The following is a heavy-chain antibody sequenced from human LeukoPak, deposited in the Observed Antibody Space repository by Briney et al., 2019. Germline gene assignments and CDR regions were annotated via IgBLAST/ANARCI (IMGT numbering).Heavy chain of an antibody. CDR3: ASEKSGDYGDYFDY. CDR1: GGSFSGYY. Sequence: SETLSLTCAVYGGSFSGYYWSWIRQPPGKGLEWIGEINHSGSTNYNPSLKSRITISVDTSKNQFSLKLSSVTAADTAVYYCASEKSGDYGDYFDYWGQGTLVTVSS. D-gene: IGHD4-17*01. CDR2: INHSGST. J-gene: IGHJ4*02. V-gene: IGHV4-34*01.